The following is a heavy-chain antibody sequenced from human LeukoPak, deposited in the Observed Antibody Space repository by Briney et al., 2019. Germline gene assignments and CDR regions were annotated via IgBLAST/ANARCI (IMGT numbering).Heavy chain of an antibody. J-gene: IGHJ3*02. Sequence: PGGSLRLSCAASGFTFDDFTMHWVRQPPEKGLEWVSLITWDGSGTYYADSVKGRFTISRDNAKNSLYLQMNSLRAEDTALYYCARDHKGGDGADAFDIWGHGTMVTVSS. V-gene: IGHV3-43*01. CDR1: GFTFDDFT. CDR2: ITWDGSGT. D-gene: IGHD5-24*01. CDR3: ARDHKGGDGADAFDI.